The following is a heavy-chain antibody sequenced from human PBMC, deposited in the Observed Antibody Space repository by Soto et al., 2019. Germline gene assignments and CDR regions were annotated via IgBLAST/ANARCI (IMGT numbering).Heavy chain of an antibody. J-gene: IGHJ6*02. CDR2: ISHSGST. D-gene: IGHD3-10*01. CDR1: GASISSRDYY. Sequence: SETLSLTCTVSGASISSRDYYWGWIRQTPGKGLVWIGNISHSGSTNYNPSLKSRATISVDTSKRQFSLKLSSVTAADTAVYYCAREARGVISGMDVWGQATTVT. V-gene: IGHV4-39*07. CDR3: AREARGVISGMDV.